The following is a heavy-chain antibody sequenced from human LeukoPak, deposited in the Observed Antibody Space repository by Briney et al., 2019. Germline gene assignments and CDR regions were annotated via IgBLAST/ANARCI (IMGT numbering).Heavy chain of an antibody. D-gene: IGHD3-10*01. CDR2: IYYSGST. V-gene: IGHV4-39*07. CDR1: GGSINSSSYY. Sequence: SETLSLTCTVSGGSINSSSYYWGWIRQPPGKGLEWIGGIYYSGSTYYNLSLKSRVTISVDRSKNQFSLKLTSVTAADTAVYYCARRGGVVRGASRYYFDYWGQGTLVTVSS. J-gene: IGHJ4*02. CDR3: ARRGGVVRGASRYYFDY.